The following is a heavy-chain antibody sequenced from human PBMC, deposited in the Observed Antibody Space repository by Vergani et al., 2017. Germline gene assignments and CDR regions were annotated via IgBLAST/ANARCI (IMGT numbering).Heavy chain of an antibody. CDR1: GFTFSDYY. Sequence: QVQLVESGGGLVKPGGSLRLSCAASGFTFSDYYMSWIRQAPGKGLEWVSYISSSSSYTDYADSVTGRCTISRDNAKNSLYLQMNSLRAEDTAVYYCARDGVTDWAYYYYGMDVWGQGTTVTVSS. V-gene: IGHV3-11*05. CDR3: ARDGVTDWAYYYYGMDV. J-gene: IGHJ6*02. D-gene: IGHD2-21*02. CDR2: ISSSSSYT.